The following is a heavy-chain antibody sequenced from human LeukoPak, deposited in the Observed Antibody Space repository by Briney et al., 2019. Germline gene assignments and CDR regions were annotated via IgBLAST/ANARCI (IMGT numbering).Heavy chain of an antibody. V-gene: IGHV3-21*01. J-gene: IGHJ3*02. D-gene: IGHD6-19*01. CDR3: ARARLYRQWLALGADAFDI. CDR2: ISSSSSYI. CDR1: GFTFSSYS. Sequence: GGSLRLSCAASGFTFSSYSMNWVRQAPGKGLEWVSSISSSSSYIYYADSVKGRFTISRDNAKNSLYLQTNSLRAEDTAVYYCARARLYRQWLALGADAFDIWGQGTMVTVSS.